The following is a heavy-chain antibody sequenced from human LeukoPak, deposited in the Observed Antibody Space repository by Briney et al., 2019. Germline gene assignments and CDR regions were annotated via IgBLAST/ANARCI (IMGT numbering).Heavy chain of an antibody. Sequence: SETLSLTCTVSGYSISSGYYWGWIRQPPGKGLEWIGSIYHSGSTYYNPSLKSRVTISVDTSKNQFSLKLSSVTAADTAVYYCARDSYYYGSGSYYSYDYWGQGTLVTVSS. CDR3: ARDSYYYGSGSYYSYDY. V-gene: IGHV4-38-2*02. CDR2: IYHSGST. CDR1: GYSISSGYY. J-gene: IGHJ4*02. D-gene: IGHD3-10*01.